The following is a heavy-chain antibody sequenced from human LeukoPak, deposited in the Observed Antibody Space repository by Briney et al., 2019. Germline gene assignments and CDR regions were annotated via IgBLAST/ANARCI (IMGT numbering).Heavy chain of an antibody. CDR3: ARDGEVAATSGNWFDP. CDR1: GFTFYDYG. V-gene: IGHV3-20*04. J-gene: IGHJ5*02. Sequence: GGSLRLSCAASGFTFYDYGMRGVRHASGKGREWVSGINWNGGSTGYAASVKGPFTISRDNAKNSLYLQMNSLRAEDTALYFCARDGEVAATSGNWFDPWGQGTLVTVSS. CDR2: INWNGGST. D-gene: IGHD6-19*01.